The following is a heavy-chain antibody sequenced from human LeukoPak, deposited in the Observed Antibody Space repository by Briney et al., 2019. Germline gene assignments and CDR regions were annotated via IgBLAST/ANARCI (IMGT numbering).Heavy chain of an antibody. Sequence: PGGSLTLSCTTSGFTFSNYWMYWVSQAPGKGLMWVSRIKSDGTGITYADSVEGRFSITRDNAKNKLYLQMNSLRDEDTAVYYCVRGQTIDYWGQGTLVTVPS. CDR2: IKSDGTGI. CDR3: VRGQTIDY. D-gene: IGHD3-3*01. V-gene: IGHV3-74*01. J-gene: IGHJ4*02. CDR1: GFTFSNYW.